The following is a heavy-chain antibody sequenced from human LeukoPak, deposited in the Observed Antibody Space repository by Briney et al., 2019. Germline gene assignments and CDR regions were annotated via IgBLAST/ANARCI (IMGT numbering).Heavy chain of an antibody. Sequence: SETLFLTCSVPGHPISSVYYWGWIRRPPGKGLEWIGRINNSGSTDYNPSLKSRVIMSIDTTKNPFSLMQISVTTADTAVYYCARVGPNCGFKKNIDFWGQGTLVTVSS. D-gene: IGHD1/OR15-1a*01. V-gene: IGHV4-38-2*02. CDR3: ARVGPNCGFKKNIDF. CDR1: GHPISSVYY. J-gene: IGHJ4*02. CDR2: INNSGST.